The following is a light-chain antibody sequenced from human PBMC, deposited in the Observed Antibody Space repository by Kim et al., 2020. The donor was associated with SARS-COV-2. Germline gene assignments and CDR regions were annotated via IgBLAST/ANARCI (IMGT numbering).Light chain of an antibody. CDR3: QQRSNWPPIT. CDR2: DAS. CDR1: QSVSSY. Sequence: SPGERATLSCRASQSVSSYLAWYQQNPGQAPRLLIYDASNRATGIPARFSGSGSGTDFTLTISSLEPEDFAVYYGQQRSNWPPITFGQGTRLEIK. V-gene: IGKV3-11*01. J-gene: IGKJ5*01.